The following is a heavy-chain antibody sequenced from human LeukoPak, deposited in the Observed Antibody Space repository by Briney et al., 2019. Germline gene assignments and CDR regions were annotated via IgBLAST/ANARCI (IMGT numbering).Heavy chain of an antibody. CDR2: IYYTGNT. CDR1: GDSISSYY. Sequence: SETLSLTCTVSGDSISSYYWSWIRQPPGKGLECIGYIYYTGNTNYNPSLKSRVTISVDTSKNKFSLKVSSVTAADTAVYYCARVNGDYVSGDYIDYWGQGTLVTVSS. V-gene: IGHV4-59*01. CDR3: ARVNGDYVSGDYIDY. D-gene: IGHD4-17*01. J-gene: IGHJ4*02.